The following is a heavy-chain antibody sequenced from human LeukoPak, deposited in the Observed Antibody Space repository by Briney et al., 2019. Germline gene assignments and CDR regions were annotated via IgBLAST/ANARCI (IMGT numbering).Heavy chain of an antibody. V-gene: IGHV3-21*01. D-gene: IGHD6-13*01. CDR3: ARAAYSSTWYSRYFDL. J-gene: IGHJ2*01. CDR2: LSTSSSYI. Sequence: GGSLRLSCAASGFTFSSYSMNWVRQAPGKGLEWVSSLSTSSSYIYYADSLKGRFTISRDNAKNSLYLQMNSLRAGDTAVYYCARAAYSSTWYSRYFDLWGRGTLVTVSS. CDR1: GFTFSSYS.